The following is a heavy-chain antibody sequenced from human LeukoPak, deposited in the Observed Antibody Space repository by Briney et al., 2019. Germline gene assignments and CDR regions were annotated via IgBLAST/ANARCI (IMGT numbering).Heavy chain of an antibody. V-gene: IGHV3-74*01. J-gene: IGHJ5*02. CDR3: GMSYDSSGLGSASWFDP. CDR2: ISTDGSRT. Sequence: GGSLRLSCAASGFTFSNYWMHWVRQAPGKGLVWVSRISTDGSRTRYADSVKGRFTISRDNAKNTLYLQMNSLRAEDTAVYYCGMSYDSSGLGSASWFDPWGQGTLVTVSS. D-gene: IGHD3-22*01. CDR1: GFTFSNYW.